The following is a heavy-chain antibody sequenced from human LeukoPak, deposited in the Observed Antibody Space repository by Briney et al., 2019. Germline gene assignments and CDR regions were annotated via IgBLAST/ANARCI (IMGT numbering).Heavy chain of an antibody. J-gene: IGHJ3*02. CDR2: IDYSGST. V-gene: IGHV4-59*01. CDR3: ARAPSGSHYGFDI. D-gene: IGHD1-26*01. CDR1: GGSISSYY. Sequence: PSETLSLTCTVSGGSISSYYWSWIRQPPGKGLEWIGYIDYSGSTNYNPSLKSRVTISLDTSKNQFSLKLRSATAADTPVYYCARAPSGSHYGFDIWGQGTMVTVSS.